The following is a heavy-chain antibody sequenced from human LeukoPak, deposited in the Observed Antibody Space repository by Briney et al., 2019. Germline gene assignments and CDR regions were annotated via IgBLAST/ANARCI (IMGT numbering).Heavy chain of an antibody. CDR1: GYTFTGYY. J-gene: IGHJ5*02. CDR2: INPNSGGT. CDR3: AREMQVTMIGNNWFDP. Sequence: ASVKVSCKASGYTFTGYYMHWVRHAPGQGLEWMGWINPNSGGTNYAQKFQGRVTMTRDTSISTAYMELSRLRSDDTAVYYCAREMQVTMIGNNWFDPWGQGTLVTVSS. D-gene: IGHD3-22*01. V-gene: IGHV1-2*02.